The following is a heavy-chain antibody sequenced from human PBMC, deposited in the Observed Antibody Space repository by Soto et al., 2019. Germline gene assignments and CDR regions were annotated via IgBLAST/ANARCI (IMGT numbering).Heavy chain of an antibody. D-gene: IGHD2-15*01. CDR3: ARAYCSGGSCSTAHFDY. CDR2: IYFSGSS. Sequence: PSETLSLTCTVSGGSISSGGYYWSWIRQHPGKGLEWFGYIYFSGSSYYNPSLKSRVTISVDTFKNQFSLKLSSLTAADTAVFYCARAYCSGGSCSTAHFDYWGQGTLVTVSS. J-gene: IGHJ4*02. CDR1: GGSISSGGYY. V-gene: IGHV4-31*03.